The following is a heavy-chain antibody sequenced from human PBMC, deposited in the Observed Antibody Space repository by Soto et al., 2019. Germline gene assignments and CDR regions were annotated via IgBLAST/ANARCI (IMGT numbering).Heavy chain of an antibody. J-gene: IGHJ6*02. V-gene: IGHV3-30-3*01. CDR2: ISYDGSNK. CDR1: GFTFSSYA. CDR3: ARTSIAARLNYYYYGMDV. Sequence: ESGGGVVQPGRSLRLSCAASGFTFSSYAMHWVRQAPGKGLEWVAVISYDGSNKYYADSVKGRFTISRDNSKNTLYLQMNSLRAEDTAVYYCARTSIAARLNYYYYGMDVWGQGTTVTVSS. D-gene: IGHD6-6*01.